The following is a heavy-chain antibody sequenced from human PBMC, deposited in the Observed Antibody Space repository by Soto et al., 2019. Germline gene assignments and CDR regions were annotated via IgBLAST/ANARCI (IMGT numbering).Heavy chain of an antibody. V-gene: IGHV1-58*01. Sequence: ASVKVSCKASGFTFTSSDVQWVRQARGQRLEWIGWIVVGSGNTNYAQKFQERVTITRDMSTSTAYMELSSLRSEDTAVYYCAADGEGSSGHYYYYYGMDVWGQGTTVTVSS. CDR2: IVVGSGNT. CDR1: GFTFTSSD. D-gene: IGHD6-6*01. J-gene: IGHJ6*02. CDR3: AADGEGSSGHYYYYYGMDV.